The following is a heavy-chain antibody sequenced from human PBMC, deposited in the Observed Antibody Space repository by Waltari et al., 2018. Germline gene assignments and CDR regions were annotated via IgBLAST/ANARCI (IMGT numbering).Heavy chain of an antibody. CDR2: IYYSGST. CDR1: GGSISSSSYY. J-gene: IGHJ3*02. Sequence: QLQLQESGPGLVKPSETLSLTCTVSGGSISSSSYYWGWIRQPPGKGLEWIGSIYYSGSTYYNPSLKSRVTISVDTAKNQFSLKLSSVTAADTAVYYCARSSYYDFWSGYGAFDIWGQGTMVIVSS. CDR3: ARSSYYDFWSGYGAFDI. D-gene: IGHD3-3*01. V-gene: IGHV4-39*01.